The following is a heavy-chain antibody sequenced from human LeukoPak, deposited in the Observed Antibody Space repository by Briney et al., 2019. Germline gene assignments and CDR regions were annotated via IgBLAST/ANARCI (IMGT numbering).Heavy chain of an antibody. J-gene: IGHJ3*02. V-gene: IGHV3-9*01. CDR1: GFTFDDYA. D-gene: IGHD6-13*01. CDR2: ISWNSGSI. Sequence: PGGSLRFSCAASGFTFDDYAMHWVRQAPGKGLEWVSGISWNSGSIGYADSVKGRFTISRDNAKNSLYLQMNSLRAEDTALYYCAKDTYSSSWYGAFDIWGQGTMVTVSS. CDR3: AKDTYSSSWYGAFDI.